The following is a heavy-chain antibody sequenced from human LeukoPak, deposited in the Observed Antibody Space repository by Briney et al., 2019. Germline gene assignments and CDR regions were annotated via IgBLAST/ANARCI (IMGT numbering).Heavy chain of an antibody. D-gene: IGHD2-8*01. V-gene: IGHV4-4*09. CDR2: VNTKGKT. CDR3: ATSNDAKIAPFDH. J-gene: IGHJ4*02. Sequence: SETLSLTCTVSGVSMSAFQWSWVRQSPEKGLEWIGCVNTKGKTNYNPSLKSRVITSVDTSKSQFSLRLTSVTAADTAVYYCATSNDAKIAPFDHWGQGARVTVSS. CDR1: GVSMSAFQ.